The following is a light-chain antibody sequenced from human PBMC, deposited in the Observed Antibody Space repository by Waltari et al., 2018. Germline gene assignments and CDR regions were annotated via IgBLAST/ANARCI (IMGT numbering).Light chain of an antibody. CDR1: QSVSKY. Sequence: EIVLTQSPGSLSLSPGERATLSCRASQSVSKYLAWSQQKPGQAPRLLIYHASSRATGIPDRFSGSGFGTDFSLTISRLEPEDFAVYYCQKYESLPATFGQGTKVEIK. J-gene: IGKJ1*01. CDR2: HAS. V-gene: IGKV3-20*01. CDR3: QKYESLPAT.